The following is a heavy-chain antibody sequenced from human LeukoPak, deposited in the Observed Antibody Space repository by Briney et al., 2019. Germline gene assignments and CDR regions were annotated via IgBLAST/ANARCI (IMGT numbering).Heavy chain of an antibody. D-gene: IGHD4-17*01. CDR1: GFTFSTYT. Sequence: PGGSLRLSCAASGFTFSTYTMNWVRQAPGKGLDWVSSISSGSTYVYYADSVRSRFTISRDNAKNSLYPQMSNLRVEDTAIYYCARVNGDYERGGAPDYWGQGTLVTVSS. CDR2: ISSGSTYV. V-gene: IGHV3-21*01. J-gene: IGHJ4*02. CDR3: ARVNGDYERGGAPDY.